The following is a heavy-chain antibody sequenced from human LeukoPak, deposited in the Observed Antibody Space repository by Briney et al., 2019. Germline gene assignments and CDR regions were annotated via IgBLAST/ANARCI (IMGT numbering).Heavy chain of an antibody. J-gene: IGHJ4*02. CDR1: GFTFSSYE. D-gene: IGHD3-16*02. CDR2: ISSSGSTI. CDR3: ARGGYDYVWGSYPKQYYFDY. Sequence: GGSLRLSCAASGFTFSSYEMNWVRQAPGKGLEWVSYISSSGSTIYYADSVKGRFTISRDNVKNSLYLQMNSLRAEDTAVYYCARGGYDYVWGSYPKQYYFDYWGQGTLVTVSS. V-gene: IGHV3-48*03.